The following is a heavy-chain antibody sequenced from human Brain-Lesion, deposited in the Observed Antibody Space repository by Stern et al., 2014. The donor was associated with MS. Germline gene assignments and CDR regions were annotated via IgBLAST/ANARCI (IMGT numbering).Heavy chain of an antibody. J-gene: IGHJ4*02. D-gene: IGHD5-18*01. CDR1: GGSISSGSDY. Sequence: QVQLVESGPGLVKPSQTLSLTCTVSGGSISSGSDYWSWIRQPVGKGLEGFGLFHPSGSPFYTPSLKSRVTISTDTSMNQFSLELNSATAADTAIYYCASGYRIFDYWGQGILVTVSS. V-gene: IGHV4-61*02. CDR3: ASGYRIFDY. CDR2: FHPSGSP.